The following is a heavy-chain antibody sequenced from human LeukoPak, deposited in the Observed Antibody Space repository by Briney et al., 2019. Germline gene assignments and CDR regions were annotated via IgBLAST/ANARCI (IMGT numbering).Heavy chain of an antibody. CDR3: ARESADY. J-gene: IGHJ4*02. Sequence: GGSLRLSCAASGFTFDDYAMHWVRQAPGKGLEWVSVIYSGGSTYYADSVKGRFTISRDNSKNTLYLQMNSLRAEDTAVYYCARESADYWGQGTLVTVSS. D-gene: IGHD3-3*01. CDR1: GFTFDDYA. V-gene: IGHV3-66*01. CDR2: IYSGGST.